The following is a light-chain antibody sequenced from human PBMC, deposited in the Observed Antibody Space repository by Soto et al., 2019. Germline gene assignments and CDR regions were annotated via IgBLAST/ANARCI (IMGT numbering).Light chain of an antibody. Sequence: EIVMTQSPATLSVSPGDRASISRRANQSVRSNLAWYQQRPGQAPRILIYGASTRAAGVPARFSGSGSGTDFNLTITRLETEDFAVYYCQHRRVWTVSFGQGTRLEIK. J-gene: IGKJ5*01. CDR2: GAS. CDR1: QSVRSN. CDR3: QHRRVWTVS. V-gene: IGKV3-15*01.